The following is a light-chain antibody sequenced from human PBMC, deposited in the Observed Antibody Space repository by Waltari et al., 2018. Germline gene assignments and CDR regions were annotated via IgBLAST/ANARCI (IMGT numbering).Light chain of an antibody. J-gene: IGKJ4*01. CDR2: KAS. Sequence: DIQMTQSPSSLSTSVGDRVTITCRASENVINFLNWYQQKPGKAPKLLIYKASTLQSGVPSRFSGSGSGTDFTFTISSLQPEDVATYYCQQNYGVPLTFGGGTKVEIK. CDR3: QQNYGVPLT. CDR1: ENVINF. V-gene: IGKV1-39*01.